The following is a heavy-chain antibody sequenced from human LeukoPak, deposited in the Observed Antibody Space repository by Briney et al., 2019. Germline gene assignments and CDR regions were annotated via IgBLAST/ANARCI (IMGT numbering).Heavy chain of an antibody. CDR1: GFTFSSYG. V-gene: IGHV3-33*06. D-gene: IGHD1-26*01. CDR2: IWNDGNYK. CDR3: AKGRVGADRPPFDY. J-gene: IGHJ4*02. Sequence: PGTSLRLSCAASGFTFSSYGMHWVRQAPGKGLEWVAVIWNDGNYKFYRDSVKARFSISRDNSEGMLYLQMDSLRVEDTAVYHCAKGRVGADRPPFDYWGQETLVTVST.